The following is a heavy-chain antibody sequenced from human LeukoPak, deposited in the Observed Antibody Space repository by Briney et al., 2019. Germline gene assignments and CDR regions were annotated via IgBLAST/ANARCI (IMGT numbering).Heavy chain of an antibody. V-gene: IGHV4-34*01. CDR1: GGSFSGYY. J-gene: IGHJ4*02. D-gene: IGHD5-24*01. CDR3: ASLPWGYNNY. CDR2: INHSGST. Sequence: SETLSLTCAVYGGSFSGYYWSWIRQPPGKGVEWIGEINHSGSTNYNPSLKSRVTISVDTSKNQFSLKLSSVAAADTAVYYCASLPWGYNNYWGQGTLVTVSS.